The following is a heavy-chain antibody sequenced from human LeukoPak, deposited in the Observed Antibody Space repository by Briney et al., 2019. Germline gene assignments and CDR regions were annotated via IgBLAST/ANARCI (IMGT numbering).Heavy chain of an antibody. Sequence: PGGSLRLSCVASGFAFSTYSMNWVRQAPGKGLEWVSYIGSSSSRIYYADSVKGRFTISRDNAKNSLYLQMNGLRAEDTAVYYCARGPSSQFRTDHWGQGTLVTVSS. V-gene: IGHV3-48*01. J-gene: IGHJ5*02. CDR1: GFAFSTYS. CDR2: IGSSSSRI. CDR3: ARGPSSQFRTDH. D-gene: IGHD6-19*01.